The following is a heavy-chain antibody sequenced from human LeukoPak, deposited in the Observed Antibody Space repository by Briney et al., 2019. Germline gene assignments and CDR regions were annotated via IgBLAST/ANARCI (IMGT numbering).Heavy chain of an antibody. D-gene: IGHD3-10*01. CDR2: FDPEDGET. Sequence: GASVKVSCKVSGYTLTELSMHWVRQAPGKGLEWMGGFDPEDGETIYAQKFQGRVTMTEDTSTDTAYMELSSLRSEDTAVYYCATALLTMVRGVITPDRGRLDPWGQGTLVTVSS. V-gene: IGHV1-24*01. CDR1: GYTLTELS. CDR3: ATALLTMVRGVITPDRGRLDP. J-gene: IGHJ5*02.